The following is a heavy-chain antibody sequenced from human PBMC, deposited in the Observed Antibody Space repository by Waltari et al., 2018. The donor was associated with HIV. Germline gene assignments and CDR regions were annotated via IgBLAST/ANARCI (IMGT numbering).Heavy chain of an antibody. CDR3: ASGSRRGHSHDIDY. J-gene: IGHJ4*02. Sequence: QVQLQESGPGLVKPSETLSPTCSVSGYSIESGYYWGWIRQPPGKALEWIGSSLHSGNTYYNPSLKSRLTISLDTSKNQVSLKLSSVTAADTAVYYCASGSRRGHSHDIDYWGQGTLVTVSS. CDR2: SLHSGNT. CDR1: GYSIESGYY. V-gene: IGHV4-38-2*01. D-gene: IGHD5-18*01.